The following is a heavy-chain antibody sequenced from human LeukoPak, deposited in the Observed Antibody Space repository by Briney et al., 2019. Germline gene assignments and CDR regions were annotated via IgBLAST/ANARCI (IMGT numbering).Heavy chain of an antibody. CDR1: GGSISSGGYY. CDR3: ARDGNYYDSSGYTLDY. D-gene: IGHD3-22*01. V-gene: IGHV4-31*03. CDR2: IYYGGST. Sequence: SETLSLTCTVSGGSISSGGYYWSWIRQHPGKGLEWIGYIYYGGSTYYNPSLKSRVTISVDTSKNQFSLKLSSVTAADTAVYYCARDGNYYDSSGYTLDYWGQGTLVTVSS. J-gene: IGHJ4*02.